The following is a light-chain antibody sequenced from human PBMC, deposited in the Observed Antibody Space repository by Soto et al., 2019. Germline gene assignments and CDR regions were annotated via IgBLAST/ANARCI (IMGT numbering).Light chain of an antibody. Sequence: EIVMTQSPATLSVSPGERATLSCTASQSVSINLAWYQQKPGQAPRLLIYGASTRATGIPARFSGSGSGTEFTLTVSSLQSEDFAVYYCQQYNNWPPHTFGGGTKVEIK. CDR1: QSVSIN. CDR3: QQYNNWPPHT. J-gene: IGKJ4*01. V-gene: IGKV3-15*01. CDR2: GAS.